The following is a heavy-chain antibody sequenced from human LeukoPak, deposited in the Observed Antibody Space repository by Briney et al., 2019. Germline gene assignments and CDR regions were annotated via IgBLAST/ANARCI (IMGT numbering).Heavy chain of an antibody. Sequence: SETLSLTCTVSNGSISSYHWSWVRQPPGKGLKWIGYILTSGTTNYNPSPKSRLTISVDTSKNQFTLKLSSVTAADTAVYYCARLRVSGSYLYYFDYWGQGTLVTVSS. CDR2: ILTSGTT. J-gene: IGHJ4*02. CDR1: NGSISSYH. D-gene: IGHD1-26*01. CDR3: ARLRVSGSYLYYFDY. V-gene: IGHV4-4*09.